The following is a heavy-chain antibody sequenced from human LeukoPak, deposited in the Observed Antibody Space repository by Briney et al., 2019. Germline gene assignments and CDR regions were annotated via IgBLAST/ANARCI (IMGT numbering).Heavy chain of an antibody. V-gene: IGHV5-51*03. CDR3: ARYTLRDYGHYAVRYFDI. J-gene: IGHJ2*01. Sequence: GESLKISGKGSGYSFTSYWSGGLRQMPGKGLGGMGFIYAGDSDTRYSPSLQGQVTISADKSISTAYLQWSSLKASDTAMYYSARYTLRDYGHYAVRYFDIWGRGTLVTASS. CDR2: IYAGDSDT. D-gene: IGHD4-17*01. CDR1: GYSFTSYW.